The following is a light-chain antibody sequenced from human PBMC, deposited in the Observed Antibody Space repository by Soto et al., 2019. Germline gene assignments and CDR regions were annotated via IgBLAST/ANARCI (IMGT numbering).Light chain of an antibody. CDR1: QSISSY. CDR3: QQSYSTPRA. Sequence: DIQMTQSPSSLSASVGDRVTITCRASQSISSYLNWYQQKPGKAPKLLIYAASSLQSGVPSRFSASGSATDFTPTISSLQPEDLDTYYCQQSYSTPRALGQGTNVDIK. J-gene: IGKJ1*01. V-gene: IGKV1-39*01. CDR2: AAS.